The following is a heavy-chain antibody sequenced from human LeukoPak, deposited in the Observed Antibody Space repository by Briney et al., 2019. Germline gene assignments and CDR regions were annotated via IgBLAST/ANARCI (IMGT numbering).Heavy chain of an antibody. CDR3: ARGYGSGSYPIDY. CDR1: RFTFSNYG. D-gene: IGHD3-10*01. Sequence: GRSLRLSCAASRFTFSNYGMHWVRQAPGKGLEWVAVIWYDGSNKYYADSVKGRFTISRDNSKNTLYGQMNSLRAEDTAVYYCARGYGSGSYPIDYWGQGTLVTVSS. V-gene: IGHV3-33*01. J-gene: IGHJ4*02. CDR2: IWYDGSNK.